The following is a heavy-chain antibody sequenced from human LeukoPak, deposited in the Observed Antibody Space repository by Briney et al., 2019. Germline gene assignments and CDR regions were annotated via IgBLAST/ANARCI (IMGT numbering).Heavy chain of an antibody. D-gene: IGHD1-14*01. CDR3: ATSPRYGPTDLDY. V-gene: IGHV1-24*01. Sequence: VSVKVSCKVSGYTLTELSMHWVRQAPGKGLEWMGGFDPEDGETIYAQKFQGRVTMTEDTSTDTAYMELSSLRSEDTAVYYCATSPRYGPTDLDYWGQGTLVTVSS. J-gene: IGHJ4*02. CDR1: GYTLTELS. CDR2: FDPEDGET.